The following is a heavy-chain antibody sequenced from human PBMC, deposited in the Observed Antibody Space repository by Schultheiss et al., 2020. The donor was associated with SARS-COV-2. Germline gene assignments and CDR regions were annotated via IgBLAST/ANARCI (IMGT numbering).Heavy chain of an antibody. CDR3: AREAAAAAGGWFDP. J-gene: IGHJ5*02. D-gene: IGHD6-13*01. V-gene: IGHV4-39*07. CDR1: GGSISSTTYY. Sequence: SQTLSLTCTVSGGSISSTTYYWGWIRQPPGKGLEWLASMYYTGSTYYNPSLKSRVTISVDTSKNQFSLKLSSVTAADTAVYYCAREAAAAAGGWFDPWGQGTLITVAS. CDR2: MYYTGST.